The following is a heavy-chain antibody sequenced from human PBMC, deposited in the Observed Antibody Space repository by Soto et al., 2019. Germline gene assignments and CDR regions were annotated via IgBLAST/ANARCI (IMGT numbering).Heavy chain of an antibody. Sequence: QLQLQESGPGLVKPSETLSLTCTVSGGSMSSSSYYWAWIRQPPGQGLEWIGSINNSGNTYCKPSIRSRVTISVEAPKNQFSLRVTAATAAATAVYDWVRELSGQSDPWGQGTLVTVSP. J-gene: IGHJ5*02. CDR3: VRELSGQSDP. CDR2: INNSGNT. V-gene: IGHV4-39*01. D-gene: IGHD3-16*02. CDR1: GGSMSSSSYY.